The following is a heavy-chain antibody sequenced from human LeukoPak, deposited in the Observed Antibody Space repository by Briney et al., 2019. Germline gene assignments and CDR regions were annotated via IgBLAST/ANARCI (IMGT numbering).Heavy chain of an antibody. D-gene: IGHD3-10*01. CDR2: INPNSGGT. Sequence: ASVKVSCKASGYTFTGYYMRWVRQAPGQGLEWMGWINPNSGGTNYAQKFQGRVTMTRDTSISTAYMELSRLRSDDTAVYYCARGTMVRGVIIYYFDYWGQGTLVTVSS. CDR1: GYTFTGYY. CDR3: ARGTMVRGVIIYYFDY. J-gene: IGHJ4*02. V-gene: IGHV1-2*02.